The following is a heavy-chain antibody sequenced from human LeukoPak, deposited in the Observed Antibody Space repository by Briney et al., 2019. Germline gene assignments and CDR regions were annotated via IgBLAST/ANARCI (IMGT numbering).Heavy chain of an antibody. CDR2: IKQDGSEK. CDR3: ARDPPPTFNYGSGRGYYYGMDV. Sequence: GGSLRLSCAASGFTFSSYWMSWVRQAPGKGLEWVANIKQDGSEKYYVDSVKGRFTISRDNAKNSLYLQMNSLRAEDTAMYYCARDPPPTFNYGSGRGYYYGMDVWGKGTTVTVSS. CDR1: GFTFSSYW. V-gene: IGHV3-7*03. D-gene: IGHD3-10*01. J-gene: IGHJ6*04.